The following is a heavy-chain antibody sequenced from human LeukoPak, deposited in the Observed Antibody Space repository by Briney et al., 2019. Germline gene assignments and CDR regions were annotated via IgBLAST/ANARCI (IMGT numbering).Heavy chain of an antibody. D-gene: IGHD3-16*01. V-gene: IGHV4-59*02. CDR2: IYDSGST. CDR1: GGSVSSYY. Sequence: PSETLSLTCTVSGGSVSSYYWSWIRQPPGKGLEWIGFIYDSGSTNYNPSLKSRVTISVDTSKNQFSLKLRSVTAADTAVYYCARFTPQGYGWGGYNRFDPWGQGTLVTVSS. CDR3: ARFTPQGYGWGGYNRFDP. J-gene: IGHJ5*02.